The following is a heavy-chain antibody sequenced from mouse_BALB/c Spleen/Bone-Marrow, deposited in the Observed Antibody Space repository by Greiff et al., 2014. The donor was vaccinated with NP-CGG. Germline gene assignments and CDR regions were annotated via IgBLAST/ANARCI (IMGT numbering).Heavy chain of an antibody. Sequence: EVQLQESGAELVKPGASVKLSCTASGFNIKDTYMHWVKQSPEQGLEWIGRIDAADGYTKYDARVKGKATITADKSSNKAYLQLSSLTSEATAFYYCAIFIPQAQFAYWGQGTLVTVSA. J-gene: IGHJ3*01. CDR2: IDAADGYT. CDR1: GFNIKDTY. V-gene: IGHV14-3*02. D-gene: IGHD1-1*01. CDR3: AIFIPQAQFAY.